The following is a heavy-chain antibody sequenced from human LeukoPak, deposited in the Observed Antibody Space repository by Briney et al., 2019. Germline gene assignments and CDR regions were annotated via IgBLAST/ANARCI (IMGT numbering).Heavy chain of an antibody. CDR1: GFTFSSYE. D-gene: IGHD7-27*01. Sequence: PGGSLRLSCAASGFTFSSYEMNWVRQAPGKGLEWVSYISSSGSTIYYADSVKGRFTISRDNAKNSLYLQMNSLRAEDTAVYYCARVNWGSSLLNDYWGQGTLVTVSS. CDR3: ARVNWGSSLLNDY. J-gene: IGHJ4*02. V-gene: IGHV3-48*03. CDR2: ISSSGSTI.